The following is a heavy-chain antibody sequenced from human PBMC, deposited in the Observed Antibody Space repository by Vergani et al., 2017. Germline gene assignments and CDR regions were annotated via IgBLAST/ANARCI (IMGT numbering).Heavy chain of an antibody. D-gene: IGHD5-24*01. V-gene: IGHV3-23*01. CDR3: GRGSDNYN. CDR2: IKNTGGST. Sequence: EVQLLQSEGAVVQPGGSLRLSCVASGFTFSSHAMSWVRQGHGQGLEWVSSIKNTGGSTHYADSVKGRFTISRDNSKNTLDLQMNSRRVEDTAVYYCGRGSDNYNWGQGTLVTVSS. CDR1: GFTFSSHA. J-gene: IGHJ4*02.